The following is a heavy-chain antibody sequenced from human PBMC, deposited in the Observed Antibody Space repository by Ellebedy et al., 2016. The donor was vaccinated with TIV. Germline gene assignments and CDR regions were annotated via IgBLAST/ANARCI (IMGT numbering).Heavy chain of an antibody. CDR1: GFTFSSYA. CDR2: INNGGRTT. J-gene: IGHJ6*02. Sequence: GESLKISCAASGFTFSSYAMSWVRQAPGKGLEWVSGINNGGRTTSYADSVKGRFTISRDNSRSTLYLQMNSLRAEDSAVYYCAKDMVFGDGKWEMDVWGQGTTVTVSS. D-gene: IGHD1-26*01. V-gene: IGHV3-23*01. CDR3: AKDMVFGDGKWEMDV.